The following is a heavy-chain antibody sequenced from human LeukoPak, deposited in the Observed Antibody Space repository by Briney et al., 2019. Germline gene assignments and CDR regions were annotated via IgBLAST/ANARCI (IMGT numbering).Heavy chain of an antibody. V-gene: IGHV1-69*01. CDR3: ATRVNYDFWSGYYSGFDY. CDR1: GGTFSSYA. J-gene: IGHJ4*02. Sequence: GSSVKVSCKASGGTFSSYAISWVRQAPGQGLEWMGGIIPIFGTANYAQKFQGRVTITADESTSTAYMELSSLRSEDTAVYYCATRVNYDFWSGYYSGFDYWGQGTLVTVSS. D-gene: IGHD3-3*01. CDR2: IIPIFGTA.